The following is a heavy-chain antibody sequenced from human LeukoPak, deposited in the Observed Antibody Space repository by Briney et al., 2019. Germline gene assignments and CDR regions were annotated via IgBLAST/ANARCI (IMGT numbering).Heavy chain of an antibody. CDR3: ASEYSSSAPYYYYYMDV. D-gene: IGHD6-6*01. Sequence: PGGSLRLSCAASGFTFSSYCMSWVRQAPGKGLEWVANINQDRSDKYYADSVKGRFTISRDNAKNSLYLQMNSLRAEDTDVYYCASEYSSSAPYYYYYMDVWGKGTTVTVSS. V-gene: IGHV3-7*01. J-gene: IGHJ6*03. CDR1: GFTFSSYC. CDR2: INQDRSDK.